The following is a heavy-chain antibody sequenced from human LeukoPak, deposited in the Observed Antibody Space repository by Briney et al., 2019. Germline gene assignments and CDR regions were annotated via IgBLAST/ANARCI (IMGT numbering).Heavy chain of an antibody. D-gene: IGHD3-3*01. V-gene: IGHV3-53*01. J-gene: IGHJ6*03. Sequence: GSLRLSCAASGFTVSSNYMSWVRQAPGKGLEWVSVIYSGGSTYYADSVKGRFTISRDNSKNTLYLQMNSLRAEDTAVYYCARDGFWSGYRPAAGYYYMDVWGKGTTVTVSS. CDR1: GFTVSSNY. CDR3: ARDGFWSGYRPAAGYYYMDV. CDR2: IYSGGST.